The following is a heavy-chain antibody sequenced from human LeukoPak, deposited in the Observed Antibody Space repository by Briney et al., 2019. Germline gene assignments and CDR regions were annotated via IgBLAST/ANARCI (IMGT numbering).Heavy chain of an antibody. CDR2: ISSSSSYI. CDR1: GFTFSSYS. CDR3: ARGIAAAEVY. Sequence: KPGGSLRLSCAASGFTFSSYSTNWVRQAPGKGLEWVSSISSSSSYIYYADSVKGRFTISRDNAKNSLYLQMNSLRAEDTAVYYCARGIAAAEVYWGQGTLVTVSS. V-gene: IGHV3-21*01. J-gene: IGHJ4*02. D-gene: IGHD6-13*01.